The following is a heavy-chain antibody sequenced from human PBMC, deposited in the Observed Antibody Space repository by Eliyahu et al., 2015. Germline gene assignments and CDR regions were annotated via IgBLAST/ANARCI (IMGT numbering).Heavy chain of an antibody. D-gene: IGHD3-3*01. J-gene: IGHJ5*02. CDR3: SRDRYDSWTSDTWFDP. Sequence: EVQLVESGGGLVKPGRSLRLSCTGSGFTFGEYAMSWYRQAPGKGPEWVGFIRTKAYGGTPEYAASVAGRFTISRDDSKTIVYLQMSSLKTEDRGVYYCSRDRYDSWTSDTWFDPWGQGTLVTVSS. CDR1: GFTFGEYA. CDR2: IRTKAYGGTP. V-gene: IGHV3-49*05.